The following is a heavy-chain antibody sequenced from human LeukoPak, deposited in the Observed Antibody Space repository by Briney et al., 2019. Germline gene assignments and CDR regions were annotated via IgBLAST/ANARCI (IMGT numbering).Heavy chain of an antibody. J-gene: IGHJ4*02. Sequence: GGSLRLSCAASGFIFSSYAMSWVRQAPGKGLEWVSAISGGGGATYYADSVKGRFTISRDNSKNTLYLQMNSLRAEDTAVYYCARDGITMVRGVMVDWGQGTLVTVSS. CDR2: ISGGGGAT. CDR3: ARDGITMVRGVMVD. V-gene: IGHV3-23*01. CDR1: GFIFSSYA. D-gene: IGHD3-10*01.